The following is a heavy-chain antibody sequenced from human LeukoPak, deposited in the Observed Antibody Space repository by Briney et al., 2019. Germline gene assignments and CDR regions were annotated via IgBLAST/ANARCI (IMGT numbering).Heavy chain of an antibody. CDR3: ARDKEERYGYYYMDV. J-gene: IGHJ6*03. CDR1: GGSISSYY. CDR2: IYYSGST. Sequence: KPSETLSLTCTVSGGSISSYYWSWIRQPPGKGLEWIGYIYYSGSTNYNPSLKSRVTISVDTSKNQFSLKLSSVTAADTAVYYCARDKEERYGYYYMDVWGKGTTVTVSS. D-gene: IGHD3-16*01. V-gene: IGHV4-59*01.